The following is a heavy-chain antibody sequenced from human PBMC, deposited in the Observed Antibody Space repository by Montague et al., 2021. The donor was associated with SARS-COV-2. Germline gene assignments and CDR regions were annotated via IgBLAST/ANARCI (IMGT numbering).Heavy chain of an antibody. J-gene: IGHJ5*02. CDR3: ARYGDYGSWFDP. Sequence: PALVKPTQTLTLTCTFSGFSLNTSGEGVGWVRQPPGKALEWLALIYWDDDKRYSPSLKSRSPISKDTTKNEVVLTVANMDPVDTVTYYCARYGDYGSWFDPWGQGTLVTVSS. CDR2: IYWDDDK. CDR1: GFSLNTSGEG. V-gene: IGHV2-5*02. D-gene: IGHD4-17*01.